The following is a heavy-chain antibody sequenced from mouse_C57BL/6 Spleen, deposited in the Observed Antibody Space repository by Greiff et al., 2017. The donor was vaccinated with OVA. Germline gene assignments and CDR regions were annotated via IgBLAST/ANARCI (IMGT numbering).Heavy chain of an antibody. CDR1: GYTFTGYW. D-gene: IGHD2-1*01. CDR3: ARSGNRYFDV. V-gene: IGHV1-9*01. J-gene: IGHJ1*03. Sequence: QVQLQQSGAELMKPGASVKLSCKATGYTFTGYWIEWVKQRPGHGLEWIGEILPGSGSTNYTEKFKGKATFTADTSSNTAYMQLSRLTTEDSAIYYWARSGNRYFDVWGTGTTVTVSS. CDR2: ILPGSGST.